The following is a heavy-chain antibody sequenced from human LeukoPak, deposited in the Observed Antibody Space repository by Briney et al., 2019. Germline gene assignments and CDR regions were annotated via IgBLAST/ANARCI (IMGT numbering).Heavy chain of an antibody. CDR1: GGSISSSSYY. V-gene: IGHV4-39*01. CDR3: ARGSSWYVSWFDP. D-gene: IGHD6-13*01. Sequence: SETLSLTCTVSGGSISSSSYYWGWIRQPPGKGLEWIGSIYYSGSTYYNPSLKSRVTISVDTSKNQFSLKLSSVTAADTAVYYCARGSSWYVSWFDPWGQGTLVTVSS. J-gene: IGHJ5*02. CDR2: IYYSGST.